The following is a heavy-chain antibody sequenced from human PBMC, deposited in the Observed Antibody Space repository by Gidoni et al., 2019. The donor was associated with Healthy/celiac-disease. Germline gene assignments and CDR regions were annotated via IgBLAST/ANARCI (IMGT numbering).Heavy chain of an antibody. CDR1: GFTFSDYY. Sequence: QVQLVESGGGLVKPGGSLRLSCAASGFTFSDYYMSWIRQAPGKGLEWFSYISSSSSYTNYADSVKGRFTISRDNAKNSLYLQMNSLRAEDTAVYYCARRAGSTWEYYYYYMDVWGKGTTVTVSS. CDR2: ISSSSSYT. J-gene: IGHJ6*03. D-gene: IGHD1-26*01. V-gene: IGHV3-11*06. CDR3: ARRAGSTWEYYYYYMDV.